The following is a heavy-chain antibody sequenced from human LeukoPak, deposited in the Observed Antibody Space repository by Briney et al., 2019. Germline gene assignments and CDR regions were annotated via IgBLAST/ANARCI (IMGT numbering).Heavy chain of an antibody. CDR1: GFTFSSFD. CDR2: IGTASDT. J-gene: IGHJ6*03. Sequence: QAGGCLRLSCAASGFTFSSFDMHWVRQPTGQGLEWVSTIGTASDTYYPGSVEGRFTLSRDNAKNSLYLQMNSLTAGDTAVYYCARGPPRGKYYYMDVWGKGPTVPVSS. V-gene: IGHV3-13*01. CDR3: ARGPPRGKYYYMDV. D-gene: IGHD1-1*01.